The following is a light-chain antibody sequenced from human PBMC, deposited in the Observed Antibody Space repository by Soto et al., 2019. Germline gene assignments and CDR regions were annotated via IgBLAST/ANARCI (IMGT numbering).Light chain of an antibody. Sequence: DIQMTQSPSTLSASVGDRVTITCRASQSISSWLAWYQQKPGKAPKLMIYKASSLESGVPSRFSGSGSGTEFSLTISRLQPDDFATYYCQQYNRYPWTCGQGTKVELK. CDR2: KAS. J-gene: IGKJ1*01. CDR3: QQYNRYPWT. V-gene: IGKV1-5*03. CDR1: QSISSW.